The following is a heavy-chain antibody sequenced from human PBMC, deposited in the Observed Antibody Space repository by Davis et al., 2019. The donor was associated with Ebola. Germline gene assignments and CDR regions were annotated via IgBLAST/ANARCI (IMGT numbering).Heavy chain of an antibody. J-gene: IGHJ6*02. V-gene: IGHV4-34*01. CDR1: GGSFSGYY. CDR2: INHSGST. D-gene: IGHD2-15*01. Sequence: SETLSLTCAVYGGSFSGYYWSWIRQPPGKGLEWSGEINHSGSTNYNPSLKSRVTISLDTSKTQFSLKLSSVTAADTAVYYCARGGIVVVVAPTLYYGMDVWGQGTTVTVSS. CDR3: ARGGIVVVVAPTLYYGMDV.